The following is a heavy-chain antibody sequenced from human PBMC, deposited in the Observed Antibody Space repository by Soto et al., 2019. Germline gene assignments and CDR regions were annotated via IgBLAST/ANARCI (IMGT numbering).Heavy chain of an antibody. D-gene: IGHD1-26*01. V-gene: IGHV3-23*01. CDR1: GSTFMDFP. Sequence: EVQLLESGGALVQPGGSLRLSCEPSGSTFMDFPITWARQAPGKGLEWVSTISGSGGSTYYADSVKGRFTISRDNSKNTLYLQMNSLRAEDTAVYYCAKSAGSIVGALDYWGQGTLVTVSS. CDR3: AKSAGSIVGALDY. CDR2: ISGSGGST. J-gene: IGHJ4*02.